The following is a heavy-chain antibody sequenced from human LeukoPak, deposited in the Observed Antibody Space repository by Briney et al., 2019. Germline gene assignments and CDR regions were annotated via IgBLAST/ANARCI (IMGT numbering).Heavy chain of an antibody. Sequence: SETLSLTCIVSGGSISNYYWSWIRQPPGKGLEWIGYIYYTGSTNYNASLKSRVTISVDTSKNQFSLKLSSVTAADTAVYYCASLESRWGFDYWGQGTLVTVSS. CDR3: ASLESRWGFDY. CDR2: IYYTGST. CDR1: GGSISNYY. J-gene: IGHJ4*02. D-gene: IGHD4-23*01. V-gene: IGHV4-59*01.